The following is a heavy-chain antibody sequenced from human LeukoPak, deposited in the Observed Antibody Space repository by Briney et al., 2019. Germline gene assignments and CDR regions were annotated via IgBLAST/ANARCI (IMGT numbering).Heavy chain of an antibody. V-gene: IGHV4-39*01. J-gene: IGHJ4*02. CDR3: ASKPNHYDSRGTRDY. CDR2: IYYSGST. Sequence: SETLSLTCTVSGGSISSSSYYWGWIRQPPGKGLEWIGSIYYSGSTYYNPSLKSRVTISVDTSKNQFSLKLSSVTAADTAVYYCASKPNHYDSRGTRDYWGQGTLVTVSS. CDR1: GGSISSSSYY. D-gene: IGHD3-22*01.